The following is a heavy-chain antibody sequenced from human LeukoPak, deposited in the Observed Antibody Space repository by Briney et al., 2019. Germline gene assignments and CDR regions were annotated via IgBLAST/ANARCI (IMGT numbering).Heavy chain of an antibody. CDR2: INPNSGGT. CDR1: GYTFTGYY. CDR3: ARDPPRPSITMVRGFDY. D-gene: IGHD3-10*01. J-gene: IGHJ4*02. V-gene: IGHV1-2*06. Sequence: ASVTVSCKASGYTFTGYYMHWVRQVPGQGLEWMGRINPNSGGTNYAQKFQGRVTMTRDTSISTAYMELSRLRSDDTAVYYCARDPPRPSITMVRGFDYWGQGTLVTVSS.